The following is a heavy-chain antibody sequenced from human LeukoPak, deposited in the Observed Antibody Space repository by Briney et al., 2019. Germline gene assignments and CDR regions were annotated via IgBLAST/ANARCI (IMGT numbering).Heavy chain of an antibody. Sequence: PSETLSLTCAVYGGSFSGYYWSWNRQPPGKGLEWIGEINHSGSTNYNPSVKSRVTISIDKSKNQFFLNLSSVTAADTAVYYCAGLVGRYSSGLYYYYFDYWGQGTLVTVSS. D-gene: IGHD3-22*01. J-gene: IGHJ4*02. V-gene: IGHV4-34*01. CDR2: INHSGST. CDR1: GGSFSGYY. CDR3: AGLVGRYSSGLYYYYFDY.